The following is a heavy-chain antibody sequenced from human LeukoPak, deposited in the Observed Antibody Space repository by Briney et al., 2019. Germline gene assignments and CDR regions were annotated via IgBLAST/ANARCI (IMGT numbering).Heavy chain of an antibody. D-gene: IGHD5-18*01. V-gene: IGHV3-7*01. CDR1: RFTFSRYW. Sequence: GGSLRLSCAASRFTFSRYWMSWVRQAPGKGLEWVANIKEDGSEKCYVDSVKGRFTISRDNAKNSLYLQMNSLRAEDTAIYYCARELQLWYGGYFDYWGQGTLVTVSS. CDR3: ARELQLWYGGYFDY. J-gene: IGHJ4*02. CDR2: IKEDGSEK.